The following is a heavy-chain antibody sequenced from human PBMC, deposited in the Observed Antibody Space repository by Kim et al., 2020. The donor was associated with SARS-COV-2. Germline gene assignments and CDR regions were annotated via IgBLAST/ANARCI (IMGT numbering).Heavy chain of an antibody. J-gene: IGHJ4*02. Sequence: SETLSLTCTVSGGSISSGGYYWSWIRQHPGKGLEWIGYIYYSGSTYYNPSLKSRVTISVDTSKNQFSLKLSSVTAADTAVYYCARGVVVVTGDYFDYWGQGTLVTVSS. CDR2: IYYSGST. V-gene: IGHV4-31*03. CDR3: ARGVVVVTGDYFDY. CDR1: GGSISSGGYY. D-gene: IGHD2-21*02.